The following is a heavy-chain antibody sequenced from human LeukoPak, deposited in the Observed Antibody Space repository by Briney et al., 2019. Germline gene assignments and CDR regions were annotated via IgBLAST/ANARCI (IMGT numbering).Heavy chain of an antibody. CDR2: IRYDGSNK. CDR1: GFTFSSYG. Sequence: GGSLRLSCAASGFTFSSYGMHWVRQAPGKGLEWVAFIRYDGSNKYYADSVKGRFTISRDNSKNTLYLQMNSLRAEDTAVYYCAGQTPLGYSYGFDYWGQGTLVTVSS. J-gene: IGHJ4*02. D-gene: IGHD5-18*01. CDR3: AGQTPLGYSYGFDY. V-gene: IGHV3-30*02.